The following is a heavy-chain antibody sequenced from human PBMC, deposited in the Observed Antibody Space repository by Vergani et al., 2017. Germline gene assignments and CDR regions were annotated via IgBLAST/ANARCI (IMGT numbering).Heavy chain of an antibody. CDR1: GYTFTDHY. CDR2: VDPEDGET. V-gene: IGHV1-69-2*01. J-gene: IGHJ6*02. Sequence: EVQLVQSGAEVKKPGATMQISCKVSGYTFTDHYMHWVKQAPGKGLEWMGLVDPEDGETIYAEKFKGRVTIAADTSTDTAHLELSSLRSEDTAVYYCATPQTVTTGGMEVWVQGTTVTVPS. D-gene: IGHD4-17*01. CDR3: ATPQTVTTGGMEV.